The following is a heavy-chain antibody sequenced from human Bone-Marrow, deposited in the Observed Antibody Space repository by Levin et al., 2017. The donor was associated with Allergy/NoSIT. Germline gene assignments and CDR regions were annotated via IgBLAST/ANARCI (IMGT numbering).Heavy chain of an antibody. J-gene: IGHJ6*02. Sequence: GASVKVSCKASGYTFTDHDINWVRQATGQGLEWMGWMRPDSGNTGLAQKFQGRLTMTRDTSISTAYMELSSLGSEDTAVFYCARGGGLLSLPGSRRSMDVWGQGTTVTVSS. V-gene: IGHV1-8*01. CDR2: MRPDSGNT. D-gene: IGHD2/OR15-2a*01. CDR3: ARGGGLLSLPGSRRSMDV. CDR1: GYTFTDHD.